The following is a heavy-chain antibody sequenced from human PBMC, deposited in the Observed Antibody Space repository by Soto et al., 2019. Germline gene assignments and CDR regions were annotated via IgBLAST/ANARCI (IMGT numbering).Heavy chain of an antibody. CDR2: IYYSGST. Sequence: QLQLQESGPGLVKPSETLSLTCTVSGGSISTSSYFWGWIRQPPGKGLVWIGSIYYSGSTYYNPALKSRVTIPVDTSKNQFSLTLSSVTAADTAVYYCARDYYSSGDYWGQGTPVTVSS. D-gene: IGHD6-19*01. CDR1: GGSISTSSYF. J-gene: IGHJ4*02. CDR3: ARDYYSSGDY. V-gene: IGHV4-39*01.